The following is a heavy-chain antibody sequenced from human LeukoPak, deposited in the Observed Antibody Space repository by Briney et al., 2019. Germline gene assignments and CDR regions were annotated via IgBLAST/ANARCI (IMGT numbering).Heavy chain of an antibody. CDR3: ATDSSLYSSSWTDLDY. Sequence: ASVKVSCXVSGYTLTELSMHWVRLAPGKGLEWMGGFDPEDGETIYAQKFQGRVTMTEDTSTDTTYMALSSLRSEDTAVYYCATDSSLYSSSWTDLDYWGQGTLVTVSS. CDR1: GYTLTELS. V-gene: IGHV1-24*01. D-gene: IGHD6-13*01. J-gene: IGHJ4*02. CDR2: FDPEDGET.